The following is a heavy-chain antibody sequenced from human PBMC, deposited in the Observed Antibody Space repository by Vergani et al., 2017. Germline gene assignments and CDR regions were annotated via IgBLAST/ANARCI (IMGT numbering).Heavy chain of an antibody. CDR2: ISSSSSYI. V-gene: IGHV3-21*01. CDR3: ARDTPPYYGSGSYYTVYYYYGMDV. D-gene: IGHD3-10*01. Sequence: EVQLVESGGGLVKPGGSLRLSCAASGFTFSSYSMNWVRQAPGKGLEWVSSISSSSSYIYYADSVKGRFTISRDNAKNSLYLQMNSLTAEDTAVYYCARDTPPYYGSGSYYTVYYYYGMDVWGQGTTVTVSS. CDR1: GFTFSSYS. J-gene: IGHJ6*02.